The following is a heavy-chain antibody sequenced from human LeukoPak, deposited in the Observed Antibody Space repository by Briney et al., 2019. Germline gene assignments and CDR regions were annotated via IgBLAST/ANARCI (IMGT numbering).Heavy chain of an antibody. CDR3: ARDGQNFDY. CDR1: GFTFSSYS. V-gene: IGHV3-21*01. Sequence: GGSLRLSCAASGFTFSSYSMNWVRQAPGKGLEWVSSISSSSSYIYCADSVKGRFTISKDNAKNSLYLQMNSLRAEDTAVYYCARDGQNFDYWGQGTLVTVSS. J-gene: IGHJ4*02. CDR2: ISSSSSYI.